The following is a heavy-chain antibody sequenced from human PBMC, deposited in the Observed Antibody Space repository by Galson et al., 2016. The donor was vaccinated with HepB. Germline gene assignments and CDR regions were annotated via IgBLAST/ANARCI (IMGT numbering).Heavy chain of an antibody. D-gene: IGHD4-17*01. CDR2: IRAGGDAT. CDR1: GCTFSNYA. J-gene: IGHJ4*02. V-gene: IGHV3-23*01. Sequence: SLRLSCAASGCTFSNYATSWVRLPPGKGLEWASTIRAGGDATYYADPVKGRFTISGDNSRSTLYMHLSSLRAEDTALYYCARGHGDYFPANYFNYWGQGTLVTVSS. CDR3: ARGHGDYFPANYFNY.